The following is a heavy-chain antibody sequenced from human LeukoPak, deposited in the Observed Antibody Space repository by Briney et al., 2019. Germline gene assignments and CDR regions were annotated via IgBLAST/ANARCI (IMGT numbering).Heavy chain of an antibody. D-gene: IGHD3-3*01. J-gene: IGHJ4*02. CDR2: IWYDGSNK. CDR1: GFTFSSYG. Sequence: GRSLRLSCAASGFTFSSYGMHWVRQAPGKGLEWVAVIWYDGSNKYYADSVKGRFTISRDNSKNTLYLQMNSLRAADTAVYYCAKAVSGFDYWGQGTLVTVSS. V-gene: IGHV3-33*06. CDR3: AKAVSGFDY.